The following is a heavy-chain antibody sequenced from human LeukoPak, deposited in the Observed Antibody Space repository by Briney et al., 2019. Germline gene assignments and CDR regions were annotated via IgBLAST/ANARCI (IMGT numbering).Heavy chain of an antibody. J-gene: IGHJ4*02. Sequence: GRSLRLSCAVSGFTFDDYAMHWVRQVPGKGLEWVSGINWNSDSIGYADSVKGRFTISRDNAKNSLYLQMNSLRAEDTALYYCARVWAAGGFDYWGQGTLVTVSS. CDR2: INWNSDSI. CDR3: ARVWAAGGFDY. V-gene: IGHV3-9*01. D-gene: IGHD6-13*01. CDR1: GFTFDDYA.